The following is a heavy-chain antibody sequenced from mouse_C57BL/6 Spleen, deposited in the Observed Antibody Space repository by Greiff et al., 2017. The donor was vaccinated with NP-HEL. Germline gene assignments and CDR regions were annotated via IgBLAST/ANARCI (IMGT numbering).Heavy chain of an antibody. CDR1: GYTFTDYY. CDR3: AREGTYYGSTDAMDY. V-gene: IGHV1-26*01. J-gene: IGHJ4*01. D-gene: IGHD1-1*01. Sequence: VQLQQSGPELVKPGASVKISCKASGYTFTDYYMNWVKQSHGKSLEWIGDINPNNGGTSYNQKFKGKATLTVDKSSSTAYMELRSLTSEDSAVYYCAREGTYYGSTDAMDYWGQGTSVTVSS. CDR2: INPNNGGT.